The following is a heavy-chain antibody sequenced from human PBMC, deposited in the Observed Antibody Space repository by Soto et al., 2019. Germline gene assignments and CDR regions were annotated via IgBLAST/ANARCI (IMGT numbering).Heavy chain of an antibody. V-gene: IGHV1-24*01. CDR3: ASASRRYYYMDV. D-gene: IGHD6-6*01. CDR1: GYTLTELS. CDR2: FDPEDGET. J-gene: IGHJ6*03. Sequence: ASVKGSCKVSGYTLTELSMHWVRQAPGKGLEWMGGFDPEDGETIYAQKFQGRVTITRDTSASTAYMELSSLRSEDTAVYYCASASRRYYYMDVWGKGTTVTVSS.